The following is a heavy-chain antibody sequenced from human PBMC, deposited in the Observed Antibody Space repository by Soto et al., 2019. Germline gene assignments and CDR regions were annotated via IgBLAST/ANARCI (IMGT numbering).Heavy chain of an antibody. V-gene: IGHV3-11*01. J-gene: IGHJ4*02. Sequence: GGSLRLSCAASGFTFSDYYMSWIRQAPGKGLEWVSYITSSGSTIYYADSVKGRFTISRDNAKNSLYLQMNSLRVEDTAVYYCAREKTAMVTVDYWGQGTLVTVSS. CDR3: AREKTAMVTVDY. CDR2: ITSSGSTI. D-gene: IGHD5-18*01. CDR1: GFTFSDYY.